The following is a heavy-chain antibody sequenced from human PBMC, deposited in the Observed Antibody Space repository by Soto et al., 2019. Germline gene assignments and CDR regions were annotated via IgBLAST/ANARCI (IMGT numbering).Heavy chain of an antibody. CDR1: GFTFSSYS. Sequence: GGSLRLSCAASGFTFSSYSMNWVRQAPGKGQKWVSSISSSSSYIYYADSVKGRFTISRDNAKNSLYLQMNSLRAADTAVYYCPSDALSDYDVWSGYEYYGMDVWGQGTTVTVS. D-gene: IGHD3-3*01. V-gene: IGHV3-21*01. CDR3: PSDALSDYDVWSGYEYYGMDV. J-gene: IGHJ6*02. CDR2: ISSSSSYI.